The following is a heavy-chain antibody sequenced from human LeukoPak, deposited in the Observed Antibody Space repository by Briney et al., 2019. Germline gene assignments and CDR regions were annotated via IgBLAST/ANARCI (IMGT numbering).Heavy chain of an antibody. CDR3: ARDVGKVVPAAPTEYFQH. Sequence: GGSLRLSCAASGFTFSSYWMSWVRQAPGKGLEWVANIKQDGSEKYYVDSVKGRFTISRDNAKNSLYLQMNSLRAEDTAVYYCARDVGKVVPAAPTEYFQHWGQGTLVTVSS. J-gene: IGHJ1*01. CDR2: IKQDGSEK. V-gene: IGHV3-7*01. D-gene: IGHD2-2*01. CDR1: GFTFSSYW.